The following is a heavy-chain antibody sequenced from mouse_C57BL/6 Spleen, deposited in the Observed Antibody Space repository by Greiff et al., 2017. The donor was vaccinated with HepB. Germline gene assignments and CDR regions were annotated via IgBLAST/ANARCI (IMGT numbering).Heavy chain of an antibody. D-gene: IGHD1-1*01. CDR3: ARTPYGSSYVSFDY. Sequence: VQRVESGAELVRPGASVKLSCKASGYTFTDYYINWVKQRPGQGLEWIARIYPGSGNTYYNEKFKGKATLTAEKSSSTAYMQLSSLTSEDSAVYFCARTPYGSSYVSFDYWGQGTTLTVSS. CDR1: GYTFTDYY. J-gene: IGHJ2*01. V-gene: IGHV1-76*01. CDR2: IYPGSGNT.